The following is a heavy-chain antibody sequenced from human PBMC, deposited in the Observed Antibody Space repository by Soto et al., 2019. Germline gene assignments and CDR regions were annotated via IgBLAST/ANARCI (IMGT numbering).Heavy chain of an antibody. Sequence: ASGTLSLTCTVSCGSISSGGYYWGWVPPHPGKGLEWIGYIYYSGSTYYNPSLKSRVTISVDTSKNQFSLKLSSVTAADTAVYYCARVFGDDFWSGYSSYDAFDIWGQGTMVTVPS. CDR1: CGSISSGGYY. V-gene: IGHV4-31*03. CDR3: ARVFGDDFWSGYSSYDAFDI. CDR2: IYYSGST. D-gene: IGHD3-3*01. J-gene: IGHJ3*02.